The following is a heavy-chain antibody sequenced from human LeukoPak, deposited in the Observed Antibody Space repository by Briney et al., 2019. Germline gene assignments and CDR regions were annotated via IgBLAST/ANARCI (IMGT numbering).Heavy chain of an antibody. V-gene: IGHV3-30*02. Sequence: GGSLRLSCAASGFTFSSYGMHWVRQAPGKGLEWVAFIRYDGSNKYYADSVRGRFTISRDNSKNTLYLQMNSLRAEDTAVYYCAKDLGPLLAVAGNGFDPWGQGTLVTVSS. CDR1: GFTFSSYG. D-gene: IGHD6-19*01. CDR2: IRYDGSNK. CDR3: AKDLGPLLAVAGNGFDP. J-gene: IGHJ5*02.